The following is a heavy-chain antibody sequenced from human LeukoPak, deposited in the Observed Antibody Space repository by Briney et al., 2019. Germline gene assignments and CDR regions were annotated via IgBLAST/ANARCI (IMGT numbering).Heavy chain of an antibody. CDR2: ISGSGGGT. CDR1: GFTFSSYA. D-gene: IGHD2-15*01. J-gene: IGHJ4*02. Sequence: GGSLRLSCAASGFTFSSYAMSWVRQAPGKGLEWVSSISGSGGGTYYADSVKGRFTISRDNSKNTLFLQMNSLRAEDTAVYYCANQPPQISYYLDYWGQGTLVTVSS. CDR3: ANQPPQISYYLDY. V-gene: IGHV3-23*01.